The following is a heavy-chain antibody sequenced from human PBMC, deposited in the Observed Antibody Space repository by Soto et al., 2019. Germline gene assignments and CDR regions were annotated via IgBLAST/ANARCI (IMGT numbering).Heavy chain of an antibody. Sequence: QVQLLQSGAEVKKPGASVRVSCKTSGYTFTRYGVSWVRQAPGQGLEWMGWISGYNGNTKEAHKVEGRGILTTDTASNTAHMELRSLTSNVTSVYYSARVSAYSTPWSFDSWGQGTLVTVSS. CDR1: GYTFTRYG. J-gene: IGHJ4*02. D-gene: IGHD2-8*01. CDR3: ARVSAYSTPWSFDS. V-gene: IGHV1-18*01. CDR2: ISGYNGNT.